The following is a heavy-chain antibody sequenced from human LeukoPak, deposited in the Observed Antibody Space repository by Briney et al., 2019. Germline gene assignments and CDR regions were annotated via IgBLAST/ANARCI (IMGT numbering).Heavy chain of an antibody. V-gene: IGHV5-51*01. Sequence: GGSLKISCVGSGYSFTSYWIGWVRQMPGKGLEWMGLIYPGDFDTCYSQSLQGQVTISADKSISTAYLQWSSLKASDTAMYYCARQVRYCSGGSCYSGTNYYYYMDVWGKGTTVTISS. CDR1: GYSFTSYW. CDR2: IYPGDFDT. D-gene: IGHD2-15*01. CDR3: ARQVRYCSGGSCYSGTNYYYYMDV. J-gene: IGHJ6*03.